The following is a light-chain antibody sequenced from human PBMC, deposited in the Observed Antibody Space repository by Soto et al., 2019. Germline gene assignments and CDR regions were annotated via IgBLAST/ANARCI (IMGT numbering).Light chain of an antibody. CDR1: QSLLHSNVYNY. CDR2: WGS. V-gene: IGKV2-28*01. J-gene: IGKJ1*01. CDR3: MQGLQCPPT. Sequence: DIVMTQSPLSLPVTPGEPASISCRSRQSLLHSNVYNYLDWYLQNPGQSPQLLLYWGSNRASGVPDRFSGSGSGTYVTMKSNRVDAADFGVYFGMQGLQCPPTFGQGTKVEIK.